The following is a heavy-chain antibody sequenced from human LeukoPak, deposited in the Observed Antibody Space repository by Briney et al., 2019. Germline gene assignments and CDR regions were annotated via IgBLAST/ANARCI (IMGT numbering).Heavy chain of an antibody. Sequence: SETLSLTCTVSGGSISSYYWSWIRQPPGKGLEWIGYIYYSGSTNYNPSLKSRVTISVDTSKNQFSLKLSSVTAADTAVYYCARVHGELRFDYWGQGTLVTVS. J-gene: IGHJ4*02. CDR3: ARVHGELRFDY. CDR1: GGSISSYY. D-gene: IGHD1-26*01. V-gene: IGHV4-59*01. CDR2: IYYSGST.